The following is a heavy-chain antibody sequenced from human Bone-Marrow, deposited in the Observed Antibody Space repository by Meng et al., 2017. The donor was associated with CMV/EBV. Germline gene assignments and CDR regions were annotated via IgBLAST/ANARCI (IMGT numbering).Heavy chain of an antibody. Sequence: ASVKVSCKASGYTFTSYYMHWVRQAPGQGLEWMGIINPSGGSTRYAQKLQGRVTMTRDTSTSTVYQELSSLRSEDTAVYYCARERIKILGGYGMDVWGQGTTVTVSS. J-gene: IGHJ6*02. CDR3: ARERIKILGGYGMDV. V-gene: IGHV1-46*01. CDR2: INPSGGST. CDR1: GYTFTSYY. D-gene: IGHD3-3*01.